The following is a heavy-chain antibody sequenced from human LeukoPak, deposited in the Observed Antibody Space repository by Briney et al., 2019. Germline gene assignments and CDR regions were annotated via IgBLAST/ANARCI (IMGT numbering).Heavy chain of an antibody. D-gene: IGHD4-23*01. CDR3: ARDLKWQDYGGVFNY. V-gene: IGHV3-48*04. CDR2: ISSSSSTI. CDR1: GFTFSSYS. Sequence: GGSLRLSCAASGFTFSSYSMNWVRQAPGKGLEWVSYISSSSSTIYYADSVKGRFTISRDNAKNSLYLQMNSLRAEDTAVYYCARDLKWQDYGGVFNYWGQGTLVTVSS. J-gene: IGHJ4*02.